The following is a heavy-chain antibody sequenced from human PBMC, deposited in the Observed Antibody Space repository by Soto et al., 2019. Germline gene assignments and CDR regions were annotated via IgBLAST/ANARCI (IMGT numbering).Heavy chain of an antibody. Sequence: PGESLKISCKGSGYRFTSYWIGWVRQMPGKGLEWMGIIYPGDSDTRYSPSFQGQVTISADKSISTAYLQWSSLKATDTAMYYCARRTLGYCNGGSCYSYGMDVWGQGTTVTVSS. CDR1: GYRFTSYW. CDR3: ARRTLGYCNGGSCYSYGMDV. CDR2: IYPGDSDT. J-gene: IGHJ6*02. V-gene: IGHV5-51*01. D-gene: IGHD2-15*01.